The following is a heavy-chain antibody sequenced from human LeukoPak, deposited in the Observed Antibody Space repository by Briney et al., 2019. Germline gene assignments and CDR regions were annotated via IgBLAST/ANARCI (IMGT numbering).Heavy chain of an antibody. D-gene: IGHD3-22*01. CDR1: GYTLTELS. CDR3: ATDLPYYDSSLPAD. Sequence: ASVKVSCKVSGYTLTELSMHWVRQAPGKGLEWMGGFDPEDGETIYAQKFQGRVTMTEDTSTDTAYMELSSLRSEDTAVYYCATDLPYYDSSLPADWGQGTLVTVSS. V-gene: IGHV1-24*01. J-gene: IGHJ4*02. CDR2: FDPEDGET.